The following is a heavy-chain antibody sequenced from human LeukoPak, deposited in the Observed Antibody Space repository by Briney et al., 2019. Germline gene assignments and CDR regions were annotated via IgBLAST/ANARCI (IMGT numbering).Heavy chain of an antibody. CDR1: GYPIGLDYY. V-gene: IGHV4-38-2*02. CDR2: FHSGRT. J-gene: IGHJ5*01. Sequence: SETLSLTCKVSGYPIGLDYYRLFRRQAPERLQQLIGGFHSGRTQYNSALKSRVTISIDSSTNQFSLRMWPLTAADTAVYFCSRAPNPYDFGNGYPKRGWLDSWGQGALVTVSS. CDR3: SRAPNPYDFGNGYPKRGWLDS. D-gene: IGHD3-3*01.